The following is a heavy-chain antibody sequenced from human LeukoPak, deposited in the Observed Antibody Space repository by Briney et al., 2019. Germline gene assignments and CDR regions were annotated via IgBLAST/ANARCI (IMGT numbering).Heavy chain of an antibody. CDR1: GSTFSTYW. V-gene: IGHV3-74*01. CDR2: INSDGSRT. J-gene: IGHJ4*02. D-gene: IGHD6-19*01. Sequence: GGSLRLSCAASGSTFSTYWMHWVRQVPGNGLVWVSRINSDGSRTNYADSVKGRFTISRDNSKNTLYLQMNSLRAEDTAVYYCAKIPVSYRSGWSNFDYWGRGTLVTVSS. CDR3: AKIPVSYRSGWSNFDY.